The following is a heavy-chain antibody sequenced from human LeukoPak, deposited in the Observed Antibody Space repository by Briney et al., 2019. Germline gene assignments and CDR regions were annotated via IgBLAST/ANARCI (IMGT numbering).Heavy chain of an antibody. J-gene: IGHJ4*02. CDR3: ARDSDYDYVWGSIRYYFQY. Sequence: PGGSLRLSCAASGFTFSSYAMHWVRQAPGKGLEWVASIKQDGSEKQYVDSVKGRFTISRDNGKNSLYLQMDSLRAEDTALYYCARDSDYDYVWGSIRYYFQYWGQGTLVTVSS. D-gene: IGHD3-16*01. CDR2: IKQDGSEK. V-gene: IGHV3-7*01. CDR1: GFTFSSYA.